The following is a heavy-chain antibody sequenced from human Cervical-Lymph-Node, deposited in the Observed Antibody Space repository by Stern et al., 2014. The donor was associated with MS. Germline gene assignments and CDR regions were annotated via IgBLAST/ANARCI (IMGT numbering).Heavy chain of an antibody. Sequence: QVQLGQSGAEVKKPGASVKVSCKASGFTFTTYDINWVRQAPGQGLEWMGWMNPNSGKTGYAQKFQGRVTMTRDTSINTAYLDLSSLRSDDTAVYYCVRSWAFYFDYWGQGALVTVSS. CDR2: MNPNSGKT. V-gene: IGHV1-8*01. CDR1: GFTFTTYD. D-gene: IGHD3-3*02. J-gene: IGHJ4*02. CDR3: VRSWAFYFDY.